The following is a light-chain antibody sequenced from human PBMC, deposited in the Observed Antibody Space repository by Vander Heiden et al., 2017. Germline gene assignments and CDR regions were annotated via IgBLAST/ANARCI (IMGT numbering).Light chain of an antibody. Sequence: QSVLTQPPSASGTRAQRVTIPCSGTSSNIGGNPVNWYQLHPGTAPKLVVKSNTKRPAGVPDRFAGSQSGTSASLAISGRQSEDEADYYCAAWDGSLNGVVFGGGTKLTVL. CDR2: SNT. V-gene: IGLV1-44*01. CDR1: SSNIGGNP. J-gene: IGLJ2*01. CDR3: AAWDGSLNGVV.